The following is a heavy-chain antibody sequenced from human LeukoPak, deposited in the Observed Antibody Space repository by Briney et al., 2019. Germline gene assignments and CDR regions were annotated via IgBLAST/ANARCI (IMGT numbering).Heavy chain of an antibody. CDR2: ISSSGTTI. V-gene: IGHV3-48*01. CDR1: GFTFRTSG. CDR3: AKDGGTHFDH. D-gene: IGHD1-26*01. J-gene: IGHJ4*02. Sequence: GGSLRLSCAASGFTFRTSGMNWARQAPGKGLEWVSYISSSGTTISYAQSVKGRFTITRDNAQNSLTLHMNTLRADDTAVYYCAKDGGTHFDHWGQGTLVTVSS.